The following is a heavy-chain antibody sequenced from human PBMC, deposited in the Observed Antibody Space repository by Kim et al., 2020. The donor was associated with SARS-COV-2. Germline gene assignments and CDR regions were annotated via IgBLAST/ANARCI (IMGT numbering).Heavy chain of an antibody. Sequence: SETLSLTCTVSGGSISSSSYYWGWIRQPPGKGLEWIGSIYYSGSTYYNPSLKSRVTISVDTSKNQFSLKLSSVTAADTAVYYCATRPSSSWSDYYYYYGMDVWGQGTTVTVSS. J-gene: IGHJ6*02. D-gene: IGHD6-13*01. CDR3: ATRPSSSWSDYYYYYGMDV. CDR2: IYYSGST. CDR1: GGSISSSSYY. V-gene: IGHV4-39*01.